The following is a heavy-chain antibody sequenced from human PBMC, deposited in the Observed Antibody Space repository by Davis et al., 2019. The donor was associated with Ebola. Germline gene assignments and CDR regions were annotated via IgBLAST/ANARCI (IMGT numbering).Heavy chain of an antibody. CDR1: GGSLNTFY. J-gene: IGHJ3*02. D-gene: IGHD2/OR15-2a*01. Sequence: SETLSLTSTVSGGSLNTFYWTWIRQPPGKGLEWIGYAYYSGSAMYSASLKSRVTISVDTSKNQFSLKLSSVTAADTAVYYCARYFGAFDIWGQGTMVTVSS. CDR2: AYYSGSA. V-gene: IGHV4-59*08. CDR3: ARYFGAFDI.